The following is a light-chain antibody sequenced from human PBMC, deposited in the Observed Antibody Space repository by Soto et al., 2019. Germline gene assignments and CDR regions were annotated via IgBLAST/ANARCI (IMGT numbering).Light chain of an antibody. Sequence: EVVLTQSPATLSLSPGESATLSCRARQSVSSYLAWYQQKPGQGPRLLIYDASNRATGVSARFSGSGSGTDFTLTISRLETEDFAVYYCHQRSSWPRGSFGQGTKVEIK. CDR3: HQRSSWPRGS. CDR2: DAS. CDR1: QSVSSY. V-gene: IGKV3-11*01. J-gene: IGKJ1*01.